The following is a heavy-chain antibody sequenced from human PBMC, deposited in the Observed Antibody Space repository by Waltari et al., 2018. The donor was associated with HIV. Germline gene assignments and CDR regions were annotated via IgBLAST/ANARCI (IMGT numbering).Heavy chain of an antibody. J-gene: IGHJ4*02. CDR2: IYTSGST. D-gene: IGHD3-22*01. CDR1: GASISSGSYY. Sequence: QVQLQESGPGLVKPSQTLSLTCTVSGASISSGSYYWSWIRQHPGKGQEWIGRIYTSGSTNYTPALMIRVTVSIDTSKNQFSLKLSSVTAADIAVYYCARDPPDSSGNGRFGYWGQGTLVTVSS. V-gene: IGHV4-61*02. CDR3: ARDPPDSSGNGRFGY.